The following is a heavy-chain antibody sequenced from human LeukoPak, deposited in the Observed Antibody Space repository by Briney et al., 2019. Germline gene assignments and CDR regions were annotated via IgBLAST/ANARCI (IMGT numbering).Heavy chain of an antibody. J-gene: IGHJ4*02. D-gene: IGHD3-9*01. V-gene: IGHV3-48*03. CDR1: GFNFSSYE. CDR3: ARGGRYSGHDY. Sequence: GGSLRLSCAASGFNFSSYEMNWVRQAPGKGLEWVSYISSSGSTISYADSVKGRITISRDNAKNSLYLQMNRLRAEDTAVYYCARGGRYSGHDYWGQGTLVTVSS. CDR2: ISSSGSTI.